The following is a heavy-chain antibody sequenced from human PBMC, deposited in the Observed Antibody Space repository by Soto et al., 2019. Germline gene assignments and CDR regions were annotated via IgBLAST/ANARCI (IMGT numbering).Heavy chain of an antibody. V-gene: IGHV4-59*01. J-gene: IGHJ5*02. CDR3: ARGMTEMFDP. CDR2: IYYSGST. Sequence: SETLSLTCTVSGGSISSYYWSWIRQPPGKGLEWIGYIYYSGSTNYNPSLKSRVTISVDTSKNQFSLELSSVTSGATAGYYRARGMTEMFDPCAQGTLVSVSS. D-gene: IGHD2-8*01. CDR1: GGSISSYY.